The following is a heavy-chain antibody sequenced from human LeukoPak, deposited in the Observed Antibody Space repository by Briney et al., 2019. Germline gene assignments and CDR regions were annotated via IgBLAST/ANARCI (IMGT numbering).Heavy chain of an antibody. CDR1: GGSISTYY. D-gene: IGHD6-13*01. Sequence: TSETLSLTCTVSGGSISTYYWSWIRQPPGKGLEWIGSIDHRGATFYHPSLKSRVNISVDTSKNQFSLKLTSVSATDTAVYYCARPAAVAAWDWYFDLWGRGTLVTVSS. CDR2: IDHRGAT. J-gene: IGHJ2*01. CDR3: ARPAAVAAWDWYFDL. V-gene: IGHV4-59*04.